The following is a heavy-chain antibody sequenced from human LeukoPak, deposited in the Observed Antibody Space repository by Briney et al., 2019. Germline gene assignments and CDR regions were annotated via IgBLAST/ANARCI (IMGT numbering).Heavy chain of an antibody. CDR1: GNTFTNYW. CDR3: ARLSARLLDH. V-gene: IGHV5-51*01. Sequence: GESLKISCRGSGNTFTNYWIAWARQLPGKGLEWMGIIYPGDSETRYSPSFQGQVTMSVDKSSNTAYLQWASLKASDTAIYFCARLSARLLDHWGQGTLVTVSS. D-gene: IGHD3-3*01. CDR2: IYPGDSET. J-gene: IGHJ4*02.